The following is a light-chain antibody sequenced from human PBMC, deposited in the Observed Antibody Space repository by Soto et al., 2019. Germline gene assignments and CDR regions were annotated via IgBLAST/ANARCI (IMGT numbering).Light chain of an antibody. Sequence: DIQMTQSPASLSASVGDRVTSTGRASQGISSWLAWYQQQPEKAPKSLIYAASNVQSGVPSRFSGSGSGTDFTLTIRSLQPEDFATYYGQQYNSYPITVGQGTRLE. V-gene: IGKV1D-16*01. J-gene: IGKJ5*01. CDR1: QGISSW. CDR2: AAS. CDR3: QQYNSYPIT.